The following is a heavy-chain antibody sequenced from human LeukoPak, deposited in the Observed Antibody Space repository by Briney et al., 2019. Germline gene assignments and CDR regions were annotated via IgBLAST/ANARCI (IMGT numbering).Heavy chain of an antibody. Sequence: PSETLSLTCAVSGGSVGSGGPFWSWIRQPPGKALEWIGYIYSTGSTNYNPSLKSRITMSVDTSKNQFSLKLSSVIAADTAVYYCARTKSQSGSYRYYFDSWGQGTLVTVSS. D-gene: IGHD1-26*01. CDR1: GGSVGSGGPF. CDR2: IYSTGST. V-gene: IGHV4-61*08. CDR3: ARTKSQSGSYRYYFDS. J-gene: IGHJ4*02.